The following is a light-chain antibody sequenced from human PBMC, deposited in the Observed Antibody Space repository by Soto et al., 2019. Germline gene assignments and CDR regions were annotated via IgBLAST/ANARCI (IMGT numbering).Light chain of an antibody. CDR2: DDI. J-gene: IGLJ3*02. V-gene: IGLV3-21*02. CDR1: NIGSRS. CDR3: QVWDTSSDHWV. Sequence: SSELTQAPSVSVAPGQTARITCGGNNIGSRSVHWYQQKPGQAPILVVYDDIDRPSGIPERFSGSNSGNTATLTISRVEAGDEADYYCQVWDTSSDHWVFGGGTKVTVL.